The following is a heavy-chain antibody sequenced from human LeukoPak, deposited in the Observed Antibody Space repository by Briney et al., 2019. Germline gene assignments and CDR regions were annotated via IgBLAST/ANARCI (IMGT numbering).Heavy chain of an antibody. CDR3: AKGGTVTKRGDYFDY. D-gene: IGHD4-17*01. CDR1: GFTFSSYA. CDR2: ISGSGGST. V-gene: IGHV3-23*01. J-gene: IGHJ4*02. Sequence: PGGSLRLSCAASGFTFSSYAMSWVRQAPGKGLEWVSAISGSGGSTYYADSVKGRFTISRDNSKNTLYLQMNSLRAEDTAVYYCAKGGTVTKRGDYFDYWGQGTLVTVSS.